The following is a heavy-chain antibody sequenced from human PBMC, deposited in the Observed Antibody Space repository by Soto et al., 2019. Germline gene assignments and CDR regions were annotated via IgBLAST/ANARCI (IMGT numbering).Heavy chain of an antibody. Sequence: QVQLVQSGAEVKKPGASVKVSCRASGYTFTSDCVHWMRQAPGQGLEWMGIINPGGGTSYAQKFQGRVTMTRDTSTSTVYMELSSLRSEDTGVYYCAMVYCSGGRCYGIDYWGQGTLVTVSS. CDR3: AMVYCSGGRCYGIDY. J-gene: IGHJ4*02. V-gene: IGHV1-46*01. CDR2: INPGGGT. CDR1: GYTFTSDC. D-gene: IGHD2-15*01.